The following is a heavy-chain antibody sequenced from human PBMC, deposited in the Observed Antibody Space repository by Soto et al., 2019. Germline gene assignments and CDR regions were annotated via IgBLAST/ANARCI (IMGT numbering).Heavy chain of an antibody. Sequence: TLSLTCSVSGGSISSYYWSWIRRPPGKALEWLALIYWNDDKRYSPSLKSRRTITKDTSKNQVVLTMTNMDPVDTATYYCAHSREDYYDSSGFDYWGQGTLVTVSA. V-gene: IGHV2-5*01. CDR3: AHSREDYYDSSGFDY. J-gene: IGHJ4*02. D-gene: IGHD3-22*01. CDR2: IYWNDDK. CDR1: GGSISSYYW.